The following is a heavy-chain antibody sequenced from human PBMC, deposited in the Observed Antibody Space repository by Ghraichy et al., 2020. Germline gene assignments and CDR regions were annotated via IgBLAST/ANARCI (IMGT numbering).Heavy chain of an antibody. J-gene: IGHJ4*02. CDR1: GFTFSSYA. CDR3: AIPSKGARSYFDY. CDR2: ISGSGGST. V-gene: IGHV3-23*01. Sequence: GGSLRLSCAASGFTFSSYAMSWVRQAPGKGLEWVSAISGSGGSTYYADSVKGRFTISRDNSKNTLYLQMNSLRAEDTAVYYCAIPSKGARSYFDYWGQGTLVTVSS.